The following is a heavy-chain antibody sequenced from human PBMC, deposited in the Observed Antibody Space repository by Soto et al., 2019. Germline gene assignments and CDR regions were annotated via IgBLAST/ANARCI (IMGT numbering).Heavy chain of an antibody. CDR1: GGSISSGSYY. D-gene: IGHD2-15*01. J-gene: IGHJ5*02. CDR3: ARLEGYCSGGTCYRTSGLFDP. V-gene: IGHV4-39*01. Sequence: SETLSLTCTVSGGSISSGSYYWGWIRQPPGKGLEWIGTIYYSGSTYYHPSLRSRVTLSVDTSKNQFSLKLTSVTAADTAVYYCARLEGYCSGGTCYRTSGLFDPWGQGTPVTVSS. CDR2: IYYSGST.